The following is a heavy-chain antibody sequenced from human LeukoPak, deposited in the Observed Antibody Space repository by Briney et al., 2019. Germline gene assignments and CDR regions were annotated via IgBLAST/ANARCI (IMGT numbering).Heavy chain of an antibody. V-gene: IGHV3-7*01. D-gene: IGHD3-22*01. J-gene: IGHJ4*02. CDR1: GFTFSSYW. CDR2: IKPDGSDE. CDR3: ARTSYDSSGHYLGDY. Sequence: PGGSLRLSCVVSGFTFSSYWMSWVRQAPGKGLEWVANIKPDGSDEYYVDSVKGRFTISRDNAKNSLHLQMNSLRAEDTAVYYCARTSYDSSGHYLGDYWGQGTLVTVSS.